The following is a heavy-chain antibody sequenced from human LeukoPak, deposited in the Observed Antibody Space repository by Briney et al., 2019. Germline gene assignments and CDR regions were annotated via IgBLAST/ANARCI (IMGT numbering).Heavy chain of an antibody. D-gene: IGHD6-19*01. Sequence: SETLSLTCAVYGGSSSGYYWSWIRQPPGKGLEWIGEINHSGSTNYNPSLKSRVTISVDTSKNQFSLKLSSVTAADTAVYYCARHGYSSGWYRMGYFDYWGQGTLVTVSP. J-gene: IGHJ4*02. CDR1: GGSSSGYY. CDR3: ARHGYSSGWYRMGYFDY. CDR2: INHSGST. V-gene: IGHV4-34*01.